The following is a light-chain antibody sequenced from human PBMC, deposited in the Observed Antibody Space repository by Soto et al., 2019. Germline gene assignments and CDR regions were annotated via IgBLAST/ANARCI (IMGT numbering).Light chain of an antibody. Sequence: IVMTQSPATLSVSPGERATLSFSSSQSVSSNLVWYQQKLGQAPRLLIYGASTRATGIPARFIGSGSGTEFTLTISSLQSEDFAVYYCQQYNNWRWTFGQGTKVELK. CDR1: QSVSSN. CDR2: GAS. J-gene: IGKJ1*01. CDR3: QQYNNWRWT. V-gene: IGKV3-15*01.